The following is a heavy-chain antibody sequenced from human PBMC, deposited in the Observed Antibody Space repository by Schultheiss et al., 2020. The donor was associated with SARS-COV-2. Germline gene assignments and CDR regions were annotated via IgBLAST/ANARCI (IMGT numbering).Heavy chain of an antibody. CDR1: GFTFSSYA. CDR2: ISGSGGST. V-gene: IGHV3-23*01. D-gene: IGHD3-10*01. J-gene: IGHJ5*02. CDR3: ARWRPVLWFGELINGGWFDP. Sequence: GGSLRLSCAASGFTFSSYAMSWVRQAPGKGLEWVSAISGSGGSTYYADSVKGRFTISRDNAKNSLYLQMNSLRAEDTAVYYCARWRPVLWFGELINGGWFDPWGQGTLVTVSS.